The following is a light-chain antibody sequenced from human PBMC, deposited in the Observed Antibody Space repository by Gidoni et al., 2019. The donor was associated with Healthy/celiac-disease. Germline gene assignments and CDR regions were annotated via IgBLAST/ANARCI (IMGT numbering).Light chain of an antibody. CDR3: AAWDDSLSGQGV. V-gene: IGLV1-47*01. Sequence: QSVLTQPPSASGTPGQRVTISCSGSSYNIGSNYVYWYQQLPGTAPELLIYRNNQRPSRVPDRFSGSKSGTSASLAISGLRSEDEADYYCAAWDDSLSGQGVFGGGTKLTVL. CDR2: RNN. CDR1: SYNIGSNY. J-gene: IGLJ2*01.